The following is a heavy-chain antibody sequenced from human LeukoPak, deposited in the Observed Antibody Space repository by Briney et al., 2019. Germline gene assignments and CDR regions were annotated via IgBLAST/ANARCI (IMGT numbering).Heavy chain of an antibody. D-gene: IGHD5-12*01. V-gene: IGHV3-66*01. CDR1: GFTVSPNY. CDR2: IYSGGST. CDR3: AGEKGYSGYDYQNYYYYYYMDV. J-gene: IGHJ6*03. Sequence: GGSLRLSCAASGFTVSPNYMTWVRQAPGKGLEWVSVIYSGGSTYYADSVKGRFTISRDNSKNTLYLQMNSPRAEDTAVYYCAGEKGYSGYDYQNYYYYYYMDVWGKGTTVTVSS.